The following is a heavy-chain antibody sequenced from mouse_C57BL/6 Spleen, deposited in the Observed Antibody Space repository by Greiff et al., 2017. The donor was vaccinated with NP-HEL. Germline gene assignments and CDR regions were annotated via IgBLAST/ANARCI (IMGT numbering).Heavy chain of an antibody. V-gene: IGHV1-61*01. CDR3: ALWPHYDAMDY. D-gene: IGHD1-1*02. J-gene: IGHJ4*01. CDR1: GYTFTSYW. CDR2: IYPSDSET. Sequence: QVQLQQPGAELVRPGSSVKLSCKASGYTFTSYWMDWVKQRPGQGLEWIGNIYPSDSETHYNQKFKDKATLTVDKSSSTAYMQLSSLTSEDSAVYYCALWPHYDAMDYWGQGTSVTVSS.